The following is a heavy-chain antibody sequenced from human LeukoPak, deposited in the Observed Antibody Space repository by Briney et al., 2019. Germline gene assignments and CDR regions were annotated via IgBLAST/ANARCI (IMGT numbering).Heavy chain of an antibody. J-gene: IGHJ6*03. CDR2: ISSSSSTI. D-gene: IGHD3-10*01. V-gene: IGHV3-48*01. Sequence: PGGSLRLSCAASGFTFSSYSMNWVRQAPGKGLEWVSYISSSSSTIYYADSVKGRFTISRDNAKNSLYLQMNSLRADDTAVYYCARALGSGSYYISYYYMDVWGKGTTVTVSS. CDR1: GFTFSSYS. CDR3: ARALGSGSYYISYYYMDV.